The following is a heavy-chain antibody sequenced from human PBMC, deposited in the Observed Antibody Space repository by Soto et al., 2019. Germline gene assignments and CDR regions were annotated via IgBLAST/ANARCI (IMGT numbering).Heavy chain of an antibody. CDR2: IYYSGST. Sequence: SETLSLTCTVSGGSISSYYWSWIRQPPGKGLEWIGYIYYSGSTNYNPSLKSRVTISVDTSKNQFSLRLSSVTAADTAVYYCARCSYGALVYWGQGTLVTVSS. D-gene: IGHD4-17*01. J-gene: IGHJ4*02. CDR3: ARCSYGALVY. CDR1: GGSISSYY. V-gene: IGHV4-59*01.